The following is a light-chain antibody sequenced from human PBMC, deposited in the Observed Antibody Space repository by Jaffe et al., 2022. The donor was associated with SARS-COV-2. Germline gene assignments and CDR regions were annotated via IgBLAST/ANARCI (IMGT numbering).Light chain of an antibody. V-gene: IGKV3-15*01. Sequence: EIVMTQSLATLSVSPGERATLSCRASQSVGSNLAWYQQKRGQAPRLLIYGASTRATGIPARFSGSGSGTEFTLTISSLQSADFAVYYCQQYDNWPRTFGQGTKVEIK. J-gene: IGKJ1*01. CDR1: QSVGSN. CDR3: QQYDNWPRT. CDR2: GAS.